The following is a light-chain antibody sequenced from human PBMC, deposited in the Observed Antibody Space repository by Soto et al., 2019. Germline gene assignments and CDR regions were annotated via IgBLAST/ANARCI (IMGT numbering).Light chain of an antibody. CDR1: SSNIGSSY. V-gene: IGLV1-47*02. Sequence: QAVVTQPPSASGTPGQRVTISCSGSSSNIGSSYVHWYQQLPGTAPKLLIYSNGLRPSGVPGRFSGSKSGTSASLAISGLRSEDEADYYCAAWDESLSGWVFGGGTKLTVL. CDR3: AAWDESLSGWV. J-gene: IGLJ3*02. CDR2: SNG.